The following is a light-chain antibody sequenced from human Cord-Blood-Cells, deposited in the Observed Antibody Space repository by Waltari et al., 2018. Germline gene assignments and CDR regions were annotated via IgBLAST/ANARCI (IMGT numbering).Light chain of an antibody. CDR2: AAS. CDR1: QSISSY. CDR3: QQSYSTPLPT. J-gene: IGKJ1*01. V-gene: IGKV1-39*01. Sequence: DIQMTQSPSSLSASVGDRVTITCRASQSISSYLNWYQQKPGKAPKLLIYAASSLQSVVPSRFSGSGSGTDFTLTISSLQPEDFATYYCQQSYSTPLPTFGQGTKVEIK.